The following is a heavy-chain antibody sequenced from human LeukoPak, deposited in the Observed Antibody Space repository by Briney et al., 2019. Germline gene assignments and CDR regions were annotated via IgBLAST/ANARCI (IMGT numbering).Heavy chain of an antibody. CDR2: IKEDGSEI. CDR3: ARTTTYAPV. D-gene: IGHD2-2*01. J-gene: IGHJ4*02. CDR1: EFAFGRHS. Sequence: GGSLRLSCTSSEFAFGRHSMAWVRQAPGKGLEYLAHIKEDGSEIFYVDSVKGRFTIFRDNAKNSLFLQMNSLGAEDTAIYYCARTTTYAPVWGQGALVTVSS. V-gene: IGHV3-7*01.